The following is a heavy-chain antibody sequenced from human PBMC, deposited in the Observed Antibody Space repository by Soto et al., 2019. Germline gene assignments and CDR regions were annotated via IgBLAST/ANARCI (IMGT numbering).Heavy chain of an antibody. CDR2: IYYSGST. CDR1: GGSISSGDYY. Sequence: NPSETLSLTCTVSGGSISSGDYYWSWIRQPPGKGLEWIGYIYYSGSTYYNPSLKSRVTISVDTSKNQFSLKLSSVTAADTAVYYCAGAPYYYDSSGYYPFDYWGQGTLVTVSS. D-gene: IGHD3-22*01. V-gene: IGHV4-30-4*01. J-gene: IGHJ4*02. CDR3: AGAPYYYDSSGYYPFDY.